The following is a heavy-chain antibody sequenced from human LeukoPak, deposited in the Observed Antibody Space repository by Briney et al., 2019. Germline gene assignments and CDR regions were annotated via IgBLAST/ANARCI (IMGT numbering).Heavy chain of an antibody. D-gene: IGHD2-15*01. CDR2: ISAYSGNT. V-gene: IGHV1-18*01. CDR3: ARDPRYCSGGSCYSDP. CDR1: GYTFTSYG. J-gene: IGHJ5*02. Sequence: ASVKVSCKASGYTFTSYGISWVRQAPGQGLEWMGWISAYSGNTNYAQKLQGRVTMTTDTSTSTAYMELRSLRSDDTAVYYCARDPRYCSGGSCYSDPWGQGTLVTVSS.